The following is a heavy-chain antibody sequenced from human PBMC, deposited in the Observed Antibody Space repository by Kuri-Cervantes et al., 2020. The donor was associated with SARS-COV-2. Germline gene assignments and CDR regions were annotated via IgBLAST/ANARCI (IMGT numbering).Heavy chain of an antibody. J-gene: IGHJ4*02. CDR2: FDPEDGET. Sequence: ASVKVSCKVSGYTLTELSMHWVRQAPGKGLEWMGGFDPEDGETIYAQKFQGRVTMTEDTSTDTAYMELSSLRSEDTAAYYCATVAAALRRHPVDYWGQGTLVTVSS. D-gene: IGHD6-13*01. CDR3: ATVAAALRRHPVDY. CDR1: GYTLTELS. V-gene: IGHV1-24*01.